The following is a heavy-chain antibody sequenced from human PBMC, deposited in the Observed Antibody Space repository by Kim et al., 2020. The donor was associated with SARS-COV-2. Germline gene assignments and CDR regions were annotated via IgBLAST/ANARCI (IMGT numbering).Heavy chain of an antibody. CDR1: GFTVSSSY. CDR3: ARDTSIAAVLS. Sequence: GGSLRLSCAASGFTVSSSYMSWVRQAPGKGLEWVSVIYSGGSTYYADSVKGRFTISTDNSKNTLYLQMNSLRAEDTAVYYCARDTSIAAVLSWGQGTLVTVSS. J-gene: IGHJ5*02. CDR2: IYSGGST. V-gene: IGHV3-66*01. D-gene: IGHD6-13*01.